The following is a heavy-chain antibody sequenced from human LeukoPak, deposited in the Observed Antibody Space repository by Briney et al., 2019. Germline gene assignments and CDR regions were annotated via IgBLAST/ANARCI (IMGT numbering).Heavy chain of an antibody. CDR1: GYTFTSYG. J-gene: IGHJ3*02. CDR3: ALEFRSGDAFDI. D-gene: IGHD3-10*01. Sequence: GASVKVSCKASGYTFTSYGISWVRQAPGQGLESMGWINPRRGGTHYEQKFQDRVSMTRDTSISTAYMHIYTLTSDDTAVYYCALEFRSGDAFDIWGQGTLVTVSS. V-gene: IGHV1-2*02. CDR2: INPRRGGT.